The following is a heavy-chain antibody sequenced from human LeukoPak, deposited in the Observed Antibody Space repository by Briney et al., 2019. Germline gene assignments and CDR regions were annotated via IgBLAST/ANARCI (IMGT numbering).Heavy chain of an antibody. V-gene: IGHV1-2*02. CDR2: INPNSGGT. J-gene: IGHJ6*04. Sequence: ASVKVSCKASGYTFTGYYMHWVRQAPGQGLEWMGWINPNSGGTNYAQKFQGRVTMTRATSISPAYMELSRLRSDDTAVYYCARMSREYSYGWDVWGKGTTVTASS. CDR1: GYTFTGYY. D-gene: IGHD5-18*01. CDR3: ARMSREYSYGWDV.